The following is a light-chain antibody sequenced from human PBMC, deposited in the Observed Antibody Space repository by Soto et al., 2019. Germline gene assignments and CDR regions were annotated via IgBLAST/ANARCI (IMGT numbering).Light chain of an antibody. V-gene: IGLV2-14*01. Sequence: QSALTQPASVSGSPGQSITISCTGTSSDVGGYNYVSWYQQHPGKAPKLMIYEVSNRPSGVSNRFSGYKSGNTAYLTISGLQAEDEADYYCSSYTSSSTRVFGGGTKLTVL. CDR1: SSDVGGYNY. CDR2: EVS. J-gene: IGLJ3*02. CDR3: SSYTSSSTRV.